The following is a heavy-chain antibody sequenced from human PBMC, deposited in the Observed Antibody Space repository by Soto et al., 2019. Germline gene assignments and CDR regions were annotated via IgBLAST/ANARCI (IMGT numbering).Heavy chain of an antibody. CDR1: GYTFINYY. Sequence: QVQLVQSGAEVKKPGASVKVSCKASGYTFINYYIHWVRQAPGHGLEWMAIINPTGGSTNYAQKFQGRLTLTMDTSTTTVYMELSSLTSADTAIYYCARHLAASDVWGQGTLVTVSS. V-gene: IGHV1-46*01. CDR2: INPTGGST. D-gene: IGHD6-25*01. J-gene: IGHJ4*02. CDR3: ARHLAASDV.